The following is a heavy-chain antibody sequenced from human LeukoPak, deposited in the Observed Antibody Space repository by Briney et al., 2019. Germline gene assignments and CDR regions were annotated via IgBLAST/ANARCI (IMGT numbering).Heavy chain of an antibody. D-gene: IGHD6-19*01. V-gene: IGHV3-30*02. J-gene: IGHJ4*02. CDR2: IRYDGSNK. CDR3: ARVQGSSGWYIFDY. CDR1: GFTFSSYG. Sequence: GGSLRLSCAASGFTFSSYGMHWVRQAPGKGLEWVAFIRYDGSNKYYADSVKGRVTISRDNSKNTLYLQMNSLRSDDTAVYYCARVQGSSGWYIFDYWGQGTLVTVSS.